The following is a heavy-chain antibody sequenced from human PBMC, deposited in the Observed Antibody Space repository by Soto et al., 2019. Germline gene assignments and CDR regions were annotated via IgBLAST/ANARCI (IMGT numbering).Heavy chain of an antibody. Sequence: SETLSLACTVSGGSISSGGYYWSWIRQHPGKGLEWIGYIYYSGSTYYNPSLKSRVTISVDTSKNQFSLKLSSVTAADTAVYYCARTPNDTPRRDYYYYYCMDVWGQATTVTAP. CDR1: GGSISSGGYY. J-gene: IGHJ6*02. CDR3: ARTPNDTPRRDYYYYYCMDV. CDR2: IYYSGST. D-gene: IGHD1-1*01. V-gene: IGHV4-31*03.